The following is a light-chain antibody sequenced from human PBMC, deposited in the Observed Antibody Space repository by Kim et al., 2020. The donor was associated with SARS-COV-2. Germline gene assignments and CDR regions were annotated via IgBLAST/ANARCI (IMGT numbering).Light chain of an antibody. J-gene: IGKJ1*01. CDR3: QQYDTLPWT. CDR2: DAS. V-gene: IGKV3-20*01. CDR1: QSVSDVY. Sequence: APGERATLSCRASQSVSDVYLAWYQQKPGQPPRLLVSDASNRAAGIPDRFSVSGSGTDFTLTISGVETEDSAVYYCQQYDTLPWTFGRGTKVDIK.